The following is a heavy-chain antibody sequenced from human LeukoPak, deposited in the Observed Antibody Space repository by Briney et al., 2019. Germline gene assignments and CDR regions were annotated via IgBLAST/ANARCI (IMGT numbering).Heavy chain of an antibody. CDR3: ARDWSYYGSGPVY. V-gene: IGHV3-21*01. J-gene: IGHJ4*02. CDR1: ELTFSSYS. Sequence: WGSLRLSSAASELTFSSYSMNWVRQGPGKGLEWGSSINSSSTDINYAESVKGRFTISRDNAKNSLYLQMNSLRAEDTAVYYCARDWSYYGSGPVYWGQGTLVTVSS. D-gene: IGHD3-10*01. CDR2: INSSSTDI.